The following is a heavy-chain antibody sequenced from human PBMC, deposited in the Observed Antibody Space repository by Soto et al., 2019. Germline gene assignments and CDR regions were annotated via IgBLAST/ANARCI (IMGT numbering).Heavy chain of an antibody. D-gene: IGHD3-22*01. Sequence: RASVKVSCKASGYTFIGYYVNWVRQAPGQGLEWMGWINPKTGATNYAQRFQGRVTLTRDTSITTAYMDLSSLRSDDTATYYCAKTYDGSGQPSHWFAPWGQGTPVTVSS. CDR2: INPKTGAT. CDR1: GYTFIGYY. CDR3: AKTYDGSGQPSHWFAP. J-gene: IGHJ5*02. V-gene: IGHV1-2*02.